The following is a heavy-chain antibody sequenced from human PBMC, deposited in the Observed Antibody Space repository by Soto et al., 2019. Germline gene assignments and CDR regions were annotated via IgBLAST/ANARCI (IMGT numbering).Heavy chain of an antibody. D-gene: IGHD4-17*01. V-gene: IGHV3-74*01. CDR1: GFTFRSYW. CDR2: IKSDGGTT. Sequence: GGSLRLSCGASGFTFRSYWMHWVRQAPGKGLVWVSRIKSDGGTTSYADAVKGRFTISRDNSKNTLYLQMNSLRAEDTAVYYCAKDTDYGDRHYFDYWGQGTLVTVSS. J-gene: IGHJ4*02. CDR3: AKDTDYGDRHYFDY.